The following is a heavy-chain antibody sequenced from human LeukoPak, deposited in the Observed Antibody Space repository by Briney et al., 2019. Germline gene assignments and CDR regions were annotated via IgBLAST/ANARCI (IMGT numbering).Heavy chain of an antibody. CDR3: ARGVVSAPQTFDY. CDR1: GDSISSYY. CDR2: IYYSGST. V-gene: IGHV4-59*01. J-gene: IGHJ4*02. Sequence: SETLSLTCTVSGDSISSYYWSWIRQPPGKGLEWIGYIYYSGSTNYNPSLKSRATISVDTSKNQFSLKLSSVTAADTAVYYCARGVVSAPQTFDYWGQGTLVTVSS. D-gene: IGHD2-21*02.